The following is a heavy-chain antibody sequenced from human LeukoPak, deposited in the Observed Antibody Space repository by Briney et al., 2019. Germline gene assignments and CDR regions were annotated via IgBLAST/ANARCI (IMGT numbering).Heavy chain of an antibody. D-gene: IGHD3-9*01. CDR1: GYTSTGYY. Sequence: ASVKVSCKASGYTSTGYYMHWVRQAPGQGLEWMGWINPNSGGTNYAQKFQGRVTMTRDTSISTAYMELSRLRSDDTAVYYCARDPLLRYFDWLLSESAFDIWGQGTMVTVSS. CDR3: ARDPLLRYFDWLLSESAFDI. J-gene: IGHJ3*02. CDR2: INPNSGGT. V-gene: IGHV1-2*02.